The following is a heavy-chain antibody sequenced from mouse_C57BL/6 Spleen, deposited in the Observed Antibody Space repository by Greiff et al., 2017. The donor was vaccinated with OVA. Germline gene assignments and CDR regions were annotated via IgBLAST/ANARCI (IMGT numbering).Heavy chain of an antibody. CDR2: ISNGGGST. Sequence: EVMLVESGGGLVQPGGSLKLSCAASGFTFSDYYMYWVRQTPEKRLEWVAYISNGGGSTYYPDTVKGRFIISRDNAKNTLYLQMSRLKSEDTAMYYCARPYDGYSYAMDYWGQGTSVTVSS. CDR3: ARPYDGYSYAMDY. J-gene: IGHJ4*01. CDR1: GFTFSDYY. V-gene: IGHV5-12*01. D-gene: IGHD2-3*01.